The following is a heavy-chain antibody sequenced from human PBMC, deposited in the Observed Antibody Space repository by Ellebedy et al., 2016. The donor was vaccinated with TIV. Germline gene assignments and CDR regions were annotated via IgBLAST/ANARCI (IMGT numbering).Heavy chain of an antibody. J-gene: IGHJ3*02. CDR1: GYTFTDYY. Sequence: AASVKVSCKASGYTFTDYYIHWVRQAPGQSLEWMGWINPKVGGANYAQKFQGRVTMTRDASISTAYLELSRLTSDDTAVYYCARGDQDASDMWGQGTMVTVSS. CDR3: ARGDQDASDM. CDR2: INPKVGGA. V-gene: IGHV1-2*02.